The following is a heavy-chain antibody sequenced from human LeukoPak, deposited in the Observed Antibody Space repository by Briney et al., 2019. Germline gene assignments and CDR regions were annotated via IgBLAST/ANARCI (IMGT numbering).Heavy chain of an antibody. CDR1: GGTFSSYA. CDR2: MNPNSGNT. V-gene: IGHV1-8*02. CDR3: ARGLNIAAADNWFDP. J-gene: IGHJ5*02. Sequence: ASVKVSCKASGGTFSSYAINWVRQATGQGLEWMGWMNPNSGNTGYAQKFQGRVTMTRNTSISTAYMELSSLRSEDTAVYYCARGLNIAAADNWFDPWGQGTLVTVSS. D-gene: IGHD6-13*01.